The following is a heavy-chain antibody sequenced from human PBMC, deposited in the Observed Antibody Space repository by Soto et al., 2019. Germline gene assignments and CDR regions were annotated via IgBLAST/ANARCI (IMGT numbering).Heavy chain of an antibody. D-gene: IGHD6-13*01. CDR2: IYYSGTT. CDR1: GGSISSGNYY. J-gene: IGHJ5*02. V-gene: IGHV4-31*03. CDR3: ARVFSDSSSFFDP. Sequence: QVQLQESGPGLVKPSQTLSLTRTVSGGSISSGNYYWSWIRQHPGKGLEWIGYIYYSGTTSYNPSLKSRVTISVDTSKNHFPLKLSSVTAADTAVYYCARVFSDSSSFFDPWGQGTLVTVSS.